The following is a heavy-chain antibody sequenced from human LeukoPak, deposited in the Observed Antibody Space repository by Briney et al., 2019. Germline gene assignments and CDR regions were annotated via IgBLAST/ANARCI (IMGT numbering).Heavy chain of an antibody. V-gene: IGHV3-23*01. CDR2: ITGSGGGT. J-gene: IGHJ5*02. Sequence: GGSLRLSCAASGFTFSDYCIMWVRQAPGKGLQWVSSITGSGGGTFYADSVKGRFITSRDNSKNTLYLQLNSLRVEDTAVYYCAKGRAAGAVDWFDPWGQGTLVTVSS. D-gene: IGHD6-13*01. CDR1: GFTFSDYC. CDR3: AKGRAAGAVDWFDP.